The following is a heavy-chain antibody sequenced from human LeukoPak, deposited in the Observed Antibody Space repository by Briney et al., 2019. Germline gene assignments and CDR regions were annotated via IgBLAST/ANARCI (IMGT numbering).Heavy chain of an antibody. CDR3: ARQGGCSGGSCYPRSEYFQH. V-gene: IGHV4-39*07. CDR1: GGSISSPSYY. J-gene: IGHJ1*01. Sequence: SETLSLTCTVSGGSISSPSYYWGWIRQPPGKGLEWIGSIYYSGSTYYNPSLKSRVTISVDTSKNQFSLKLSSVTAADTALYYCARQGGCSGGSCYPRSEYFQHRGQGTLVTVSS. CDR2: IYYSGST. D-gene: IGHD2-15*01.